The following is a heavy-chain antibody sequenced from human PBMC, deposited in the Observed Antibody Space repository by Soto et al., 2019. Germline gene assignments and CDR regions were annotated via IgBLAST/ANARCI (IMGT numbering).Heavy chain of an antibody. D-gene: IGHD3-10*01. V-gene: IGHV5-51*01. CDR3: AGGGVRGVITRTRDYYGMDV. CDR2: IYPGDSDT. Sequence: EVQLVQSGAEVKKPGESLKISCKGSGYSFTSYWIGWVRQMPGKGLEWMGIIYPGDSDTRYSPSFQGQVTISADKSIHPAYLRGSSLKASDTAMYYCAGGGVRGVITRTRDYYGMDVWGQGTTVTVSS. J-gene: IGHJ6*02. CDR1: GYSFTSYW.